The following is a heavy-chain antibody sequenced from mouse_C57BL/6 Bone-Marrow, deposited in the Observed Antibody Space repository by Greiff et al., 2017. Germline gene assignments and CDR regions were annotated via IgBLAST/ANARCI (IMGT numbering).Heavy chain of an antibody. D-gene: IGHD2-3*01. CDR1: GYTFTSYW. V-gene: IGHV1-61*01. J-gene: IGHJ2*01. Sequence: QVQLQQPGAELVRPGSSVKLSCKASGYTFTSYWMDWVKQRPGQGLEWIGNIYPSDSETHYNQKFKDKATLTVDKSSSTAYMQLSSLTSEDSAVYYCARRWLLPDYWGQGTTRTVSS. CDR3: ARRWLLPDY. CDR2: IYPSDSET.